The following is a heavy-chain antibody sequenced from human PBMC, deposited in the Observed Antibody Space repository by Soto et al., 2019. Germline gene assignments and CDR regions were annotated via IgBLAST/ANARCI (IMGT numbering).Heavy chain of an antibody. CDR2: IRNKANSYST. Sequence: EVQLVESGGGLVQPGGSLRLSCTASGFSFSDHLMDWVRQTPGQGLEWVGRIRNKANSYSTDYVASVKGRLFISRDDSKNALYLQMSSLKTEDTAVYYGVSGYGGGGSCYSSPGDYWGQGTLVTVSS. V-gene: IGHV3-72*01. D-gene: IGHD2-15*01. J-gene: IGHJ4*02. CDR1: GFSFSDHL. CDR3: VSGYGGGGSCYSSPGDY.